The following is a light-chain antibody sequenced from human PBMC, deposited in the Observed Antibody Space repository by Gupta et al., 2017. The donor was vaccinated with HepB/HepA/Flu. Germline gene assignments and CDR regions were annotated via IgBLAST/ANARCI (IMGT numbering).Light chain of an antibody. Sequence: QSALTQPAPVSGPPGTSSTLSCTGTCTDVGSYNLVSWYQLHPGKAPKLMIYEVSKRPSGVSKRFSGSNSGITASLTIAGLQAEDEADDYCCSYAVSSTYVFGGWTKLTVL. V-gene: IGLV2-23*02. CDR1: CTDVGSYNL. J-gene: IGLJ2*01. CDR2: EVS. CDR3: CSYAVSSTYV.